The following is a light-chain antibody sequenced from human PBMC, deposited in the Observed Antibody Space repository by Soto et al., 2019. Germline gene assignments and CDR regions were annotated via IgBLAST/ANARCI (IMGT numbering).Light chain of an antibody. J-gene: IGLJ2*01. Sequence: SYELTQPPSVSVAPGKTARITCGGNNIGSKSVHWYPQKPGQAPVLVIYYDSDRPSGLPERFSGSNSGNTATLTISRVEAGDEADYYCQVWDSSSDHVVFGGGTKLTVL. CDR1: NIGSKS. CDR2: YDS. V-gene: IGLV3-21*04. CDR3: QVWDSSSDHVV.